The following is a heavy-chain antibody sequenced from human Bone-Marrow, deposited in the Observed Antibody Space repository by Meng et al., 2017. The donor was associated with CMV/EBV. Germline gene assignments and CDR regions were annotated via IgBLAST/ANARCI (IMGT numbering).Heavy chain of an antibody. J-gene: IGHJ5*02. CDR2: IRYDGSNK. D-gene: IGHD3-10*01. CDR3: ARDSGGGSDP. V-gene: IGHV3-30*02. Sequence: WGSLRLSCAASGFTFINYEMNWVRQAPGKGLEWVAFIRYDGSNKYYADSLKGRFTISRDNPKNTLYLQMNSLRAEYTAAYDCARDSGGGSDPWGRGTLVTVSS. CDR1: GFTFINYE.